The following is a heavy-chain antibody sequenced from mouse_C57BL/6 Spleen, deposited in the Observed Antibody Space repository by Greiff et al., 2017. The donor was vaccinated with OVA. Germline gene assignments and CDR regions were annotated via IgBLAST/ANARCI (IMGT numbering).Heavy chain of an antibody. CDR2: IYPRSGNN. CDR1: GYTFTSYG. D-gene: IGHD4-1*01. V-gene: IGHV1-81*01. Sequence: QVQLQQSGAELARPGASVKLSCKASGYTFTSYGISWVKQRTGQGLEWIGEIYPRSGNNYSNEKFKGTATLTAAKSSRTGYMELRSLTSEDSAGYCCARSETGTSRRGYGDYWGKGTTRTVSS. CDR3: ARSETGTSRRGYGDY. J-gene: IGHJ2*01.